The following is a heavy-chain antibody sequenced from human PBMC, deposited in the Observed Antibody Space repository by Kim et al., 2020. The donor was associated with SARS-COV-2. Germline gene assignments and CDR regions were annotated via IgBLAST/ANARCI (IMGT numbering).Heavy chain of an antibody. D-gene: IGHD6-13*01. V-gene: IGHV7-4-1*02. CDR3: ARDGYLAAAVDFDY. J-gene: IGHJ4*02. Sequence: AQGFTGRFVFSLDTSVSTAYLQISSLKAEDTAMYYCARDGYLAAAVDFDYWGQGTLVTVSS.